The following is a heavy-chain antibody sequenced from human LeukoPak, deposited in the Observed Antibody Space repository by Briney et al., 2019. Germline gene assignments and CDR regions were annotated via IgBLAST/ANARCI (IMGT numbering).Heavy chain of an antibody. D-gene: IGHD3-10*01. V-gene: IGHV3-23*01. J-gene: IGHJ6*03. CDR2: ITNTGGSS. CDR3: ARIGSGSNYYYYYMDV. Sequence: GGTLRLSCAPSGFTFSSYGMNWVRQAPGKGLEWVSTITNTGGSSYYADSVKGRFTISRDNSNNTLYLQMHSLRAEDTAVYYCARIGSGSNYYYYYMDVWGKGTAVTISS. CDR1: GFTFSSYG.